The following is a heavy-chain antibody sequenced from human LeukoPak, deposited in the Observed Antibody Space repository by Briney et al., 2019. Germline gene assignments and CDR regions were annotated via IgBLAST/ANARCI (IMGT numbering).Heavy chain of an antibody. Sequence: GGSLRLSCAASGFTSSSYAMSWVRQAPGKGLEWVSSISGRGDITYYADSVKGRFTISRDNSKNTLYLQMNSLRAEDTAVYYCGAGDSSGWYYFDYWGQGALVTVSS. CDR2: ISGRGDIT. V-gene: IGHV3-23*01. CDR1: GFTSSSYA. J-gene: IGHJ4*02. D-gene: IGHD6-19*01. CDR3: GAGDSSGWYYFDY.